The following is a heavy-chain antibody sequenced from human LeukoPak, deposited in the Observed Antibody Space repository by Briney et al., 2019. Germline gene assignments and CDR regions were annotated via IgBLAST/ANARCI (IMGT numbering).Heavy chain of an antibody. CDR2: IIPILGIA. D-gene: IGHD6-19*01. Sequence: SVKVSCKASGGTFSSYTISWVRQAPGQGLEWMGRIIPILGIANYAQKFLGRVTIPADKSTSTAYIELSSLRSEDTAVYYCAESPLEVAVAGTEKGFRYWGQGTLVTVSS. J-gene: IGHJ4*02. CDR3: AESPLEVAVAGTEKGFRY. CDR1: GGTFSSYT. V-gene: IGHV1-69*02.